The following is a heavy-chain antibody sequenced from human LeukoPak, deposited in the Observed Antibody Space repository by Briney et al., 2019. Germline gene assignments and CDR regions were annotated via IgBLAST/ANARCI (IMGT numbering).Heavy chain of an antibody. V-gene: IGHV4-59*08. CDR2: MYYSGSS. D-gene: IGHD6-19*01. J-gene: IGHJ4*02. CDR3: ARGLYSGDWYPGSFDN. CDR1: GGSISSHY. Sequence: SETLSLTCTVSGGSISSHYWSWIRQPPGKGLEWIGYMYYSGSSNYNPSLKSRVTISVDTSKNQFSLKLRSVTAADTAVYYCARGLYSGDWYPGSFDNWGQGTLVTVSS.